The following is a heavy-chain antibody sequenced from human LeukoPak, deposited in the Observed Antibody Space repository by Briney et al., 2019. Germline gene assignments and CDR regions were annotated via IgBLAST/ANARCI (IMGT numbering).Heavy chain of an antibody. V-gene: IGHV3-33*01. J-gene: IGHJ4*02. D-gene: IGHD1-26*01. CDR1: GFTFSSYA. CDR3: ARDSGPVDY. Sequence: SGGSRRLSCAASGFTFSSYAMHWVRQAPGKGLEWVAVIWYDGSNKYYADSVKGRFTISRDNSKNTLYLQMNSLRAEDTAVYYCARDSGPVDYWGQGTLVTVSS. CDR2: IWYDGSNK.